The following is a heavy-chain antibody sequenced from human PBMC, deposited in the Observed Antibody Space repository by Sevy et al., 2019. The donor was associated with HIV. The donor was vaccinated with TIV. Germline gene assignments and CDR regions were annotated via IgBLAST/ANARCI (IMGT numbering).Heavy chain of an antibody. CDR2: IYYSGST. D-gene: IGHD3-9*01. CDR1: GGSISSYY. V-gene: IGHV4-59*01. Sequence: SETLSLTCTVSGGSISSYYWSWIRQPPGKRLEWIGYIYYSGSTNYNPSLKSRVTISVDTSKNKFSLKLRSVTASDTAVYYGAGEGYEILPGSRGMGLWGQGNPGTVSS. J-gene: IGHJ6*02. CDR3: AGEGYEILPGSRGMGL.